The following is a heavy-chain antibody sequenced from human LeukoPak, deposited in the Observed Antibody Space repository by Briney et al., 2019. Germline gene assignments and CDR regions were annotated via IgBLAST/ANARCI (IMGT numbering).Heavy chain of an antibody. Sequence: GASVKVSCKASGYTFTGHYMHWVRQAPGQGPEWMGWINPNSGGTNYAQKFQGRVTMTRGTSINTAYMELSRLRSDDTAVYYCARGRQMGITMIVVAGAFDIWGQGTMVTVSS. J-gene: IGHJ3*02. D-gene: IGHD3-22*01. V-gene: IGHV1-2*02. CDR1: GYTFTGHY. CDR2: INPNSGGT. CDR3: ARGRQMGITMIVVAGAFDI.